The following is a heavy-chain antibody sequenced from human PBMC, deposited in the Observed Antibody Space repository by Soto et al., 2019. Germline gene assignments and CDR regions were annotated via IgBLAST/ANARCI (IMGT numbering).Heavy chain of an antibody. CDR3: ARDGALFYVGYYGMDV. J-gene: IGHJ6*02. CDR2: IWYDGSNK. Sequence: GGSLRLSCAASGFTFSSYGMHWVRQAPGKGLEWVAVIWYDGSNKYYADSVKGRFTISRDNSKNTLYLQMNSLRAEDTAVYYCARDGALFYVGYYGMDVWGQGTTVTVSS. D-gene: IGHD3-16*01. V-gene: IGHV3-33*01. CDR1: GFTFSSYG.